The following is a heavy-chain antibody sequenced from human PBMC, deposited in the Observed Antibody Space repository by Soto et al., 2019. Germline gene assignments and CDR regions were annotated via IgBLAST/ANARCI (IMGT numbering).Heavy chain of an antibody. J-gene: IGHJ2*01. CDR2: INQSGGST. CDR1: GYTFTSYY. CDR3: ARESVLTVTPFERWVFFDL. V-gene: IGHV1-46*03. D-gene: IGHD4-17*01. Sequence: QVQLVQSGAEVNKPGASVKVSCKASGYTFTSYYMHWVRQAPGQGLEWMGIINQSGGSTSYAQKFQGRVTMTRLTSPSIVYMVLSSLRSEDTAVYYCARESVLTVTPFERWVFFDLWGRGTLVTVSS.